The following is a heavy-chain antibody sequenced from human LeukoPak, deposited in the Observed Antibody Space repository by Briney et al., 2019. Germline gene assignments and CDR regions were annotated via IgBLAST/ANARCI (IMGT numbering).Heavy chain of an antibody. J-gene: IGHJ4*02. CDR3: ARDLGIAVAGIAAVNY. CDR2: IISRSSYI. V-gene: IGHV3-21*01. D-gene: IGHD6-19*01. CDR1: RFTLSTYW. Sequence: GGSRRLSCAPSRFTLSTYWMSWVRQAPGGGLEWVSSIISRSSYIYYADSVKGRFTISRDNAKNSLYLEMNSLRAEDTAVYYCARDLGIAVAGIAAVNYWGQGTLVTVSS.